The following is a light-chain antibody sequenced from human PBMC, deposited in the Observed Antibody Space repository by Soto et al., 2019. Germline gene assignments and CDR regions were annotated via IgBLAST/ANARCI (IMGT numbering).Light chain of an antibody. CDR1: QSVSSDF. Sequence: EIVLTQSPGTLSLSPGERATLSCRASQSVSSDFLAWYQQKPGQAPRLLIYGASSRATGIPDRFSGSGSGTDFTLTIRRLEPEDFAVYYCQQYGKSRFIFGPGTKVDIK. CDR3: QQYGKSRFI. CDR2: GAS. V-gene: IGKV3-20*01. J-gene: IGKJ3*01.